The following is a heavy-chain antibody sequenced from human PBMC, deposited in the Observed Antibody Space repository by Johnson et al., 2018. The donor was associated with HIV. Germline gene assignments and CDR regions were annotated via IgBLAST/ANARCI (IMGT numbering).Heavy chain of an antibody. J-gene: IGHJ3*02. CDR3: AKDRSTGWYPAFDI. CDR1: GFTFSSYA. D-gene: IGHD6-19*01. Sequence: QVQLVESGGGVVQPGRSLRLSCAASGFTFSSYAMHWVRQAPGKGLEWVAVISYDENNKYYADSVKVRFTISGDNSKNTLYLQMSSLRAADTALYYCAKDRSTGWYPAFDIWGQGTMVTVSS. V-gene: IGHV3-30-3*01. CDR2: ISYDENNK.